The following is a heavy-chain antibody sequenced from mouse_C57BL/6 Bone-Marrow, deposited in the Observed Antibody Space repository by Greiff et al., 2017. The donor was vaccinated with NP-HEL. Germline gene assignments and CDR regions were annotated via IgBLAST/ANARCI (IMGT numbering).Heavy chain of an antibody. CDR2: IHPSDSDT. CDR1: GYTFTSYW. CDR3: AISPPDYCGSKAY. Sequence: QVQLQQPGAELVKPGASVKVSCKASGYTFTSYWMHWVKQRPGKGLEWIGRIHPSDSDTNSNQKFTGKATLTVDISSSTAYMQLSSLTSEDSAVYYCAISPPDYCGSKAYWGQGTLVTVSA. D-gene: IGHD1-1*01. V-gene: IGHV1-74*01. J-gene: IGHJ3*01.